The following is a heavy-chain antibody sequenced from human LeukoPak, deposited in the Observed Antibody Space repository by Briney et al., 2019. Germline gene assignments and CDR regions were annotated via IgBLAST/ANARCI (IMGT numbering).Heavy chain of an antibody. CDR2: IYYSGST. J-gene: IGHJ5*02. CDR3: ARVRAGAYYDFWSGPTGFDP. V-gene: IGHV4-59*01. CDR1: GGSISSYY. Sequence: PSETLSLTCTVSGGSISSYYWSWIRQPPGKGLEWIGYIYYSGSTNYNPSLESRVTISVDTSKNQFSLKLSSVTAADTAVYYCARVRAGAYYDFWSGPTGFDPWGQGTLVTVSS. D-gene: IGHD3-3*01.